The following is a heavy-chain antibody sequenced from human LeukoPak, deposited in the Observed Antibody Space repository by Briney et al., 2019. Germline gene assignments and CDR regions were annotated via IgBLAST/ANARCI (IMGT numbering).Heavy chain of an antibody. V-gene: IGHV4-34*01. D-gene: IGHD7-27*01. CDR3: ASLDINWGCFDY. CDR2: INHSGST. CDR1: GGSFSGYY. Sequence: SETLSLTCAVYGGSFSGYYWSWIRQSPGKGLEWIGEINHSGSTNYNPSLKSRVTISVDTSKNQFSLKLSSVTAADTAVYYCASLDINWGCFDYWGQGTLVTVSS. J-gene: IGHJ4*02.